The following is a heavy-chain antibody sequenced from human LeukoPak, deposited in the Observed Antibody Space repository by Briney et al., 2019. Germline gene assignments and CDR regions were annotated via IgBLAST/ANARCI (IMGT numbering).Heavy chain of an antibody. D-gene: IGHD2-2*03. V-gene: IGHV3-7*01. Sequence: GGSLRLSCAASGFTFSSYWMSWVRQAPGKGLEWVANIKQDGSEKYYVDSVKGRFTISRDNSNNRLYLQMNGLRAEDTAVYYCTRVDDLDAFDTWGQGTMVTVSS. J-gene: IGHJ3*02. CDR2: IKQDGSEK. CDR1: GFTFSSYW. CDR3: TRVDDLDAFDT.